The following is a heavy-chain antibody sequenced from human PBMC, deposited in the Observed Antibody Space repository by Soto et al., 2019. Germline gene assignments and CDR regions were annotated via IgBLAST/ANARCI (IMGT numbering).Heavy chain of an antibody. Sequence: GGSLRLSCAASGFTFSDYYMSWIRQAPGKGLEWVSYISSSGSTIYYADSVKGRFTISRDNAKNSLYLQMNSLRAEDTAVYYCAKPPNYYDSSGYYEYWGQGTLVTVSS. CDR2: ISSSGSTI. V-gene: IGHV3-11*04. J-gene: IGHJ4*02. CDR3: AKPPNYYDSSGYYEY. D-gene: IGHD3-22*01. CDR1: GFTFSDYY.